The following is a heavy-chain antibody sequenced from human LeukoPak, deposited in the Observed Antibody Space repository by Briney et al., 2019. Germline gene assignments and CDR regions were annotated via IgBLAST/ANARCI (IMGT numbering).Heavy chain of an antibody. CDR3: ARRYSSGWYGWAFDI. CDR2: IYYSGST. J-gene: IGHJ3*02. CDR1: GGSISSSSYY. D-gene: IGHD6-19*01. Sequence: PSETLSLTCTASGGSISSSSYYWGWIRQPPGKGLEWIGSIYYSGSTYYNPSLKSRVTISVDTSKNQFSLKLSSVTAADTAVCYCARRYSSGWYGWAFDIWGQGTMVTVSS. V-gene: IGHV4-39*01.